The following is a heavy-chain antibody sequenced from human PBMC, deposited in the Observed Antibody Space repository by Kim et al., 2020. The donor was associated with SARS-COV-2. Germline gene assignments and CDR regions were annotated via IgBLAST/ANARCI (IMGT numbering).Heavy chain of an antibody. CDR3: AKDSYIRAYYGDSNGY. CDR2: ISGSGGST. D-gene: IGHD4-17*01. V-gene: IGHV3-23*01. J-gene: IGHJ4*02. Sequence: GGSLRLSCAASGFTFSSYAMSWVRQAPGKGLEWVSAISGSGGSTYYADSVKGRFTISRDNSKNTLYLQMNSLRAEDTAVYYCAKDSYIRAYYGDSNGYWGQGTLVTVSS. CDR1: GFTFSSYA.